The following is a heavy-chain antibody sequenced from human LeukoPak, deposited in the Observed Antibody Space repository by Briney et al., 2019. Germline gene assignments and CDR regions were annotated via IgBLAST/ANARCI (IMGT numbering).Heavy chain of an antibody. CDR2: ISGSGYAI. V-gene: IGHV3-11*01. D-gene: IGHD1-26*01. J-gene: IGHJ4*02. Sequence: GGSLRLSCTASGFTFSDFHMSWIRQAPGKGLEWVSHISGSGYAIHHPGSVKGRFTISRDNAKNSLYMQMNSLRVEDSAVYYCARLSGTYSRGGDHWGQGTLVTVSS. CDR1: GFTFSDFH. CDR3: ARLSGTYSRGGDH.